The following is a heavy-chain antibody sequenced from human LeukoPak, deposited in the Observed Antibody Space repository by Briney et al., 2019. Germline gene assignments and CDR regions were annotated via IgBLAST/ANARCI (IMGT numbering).Heavy chain of an antibody. J-gene: IGHJ1*01. Sequence: PSETLSLTCTVSGGSISSSSYYWGWIRQPPGKGLEWIGSIYYSGSTYYNPSLKSRVTISVDTSKNQFSLKLSSVTAADTAVYYCARDEYSGASFQHWGQGTLVTVSS. D-gene: IGHD1-26*01. CDR3: ARDEYSGASFQH. CDR1: GGSISSSSYY. CDR2: IYYSGST. V-gene: IGHV4-39*07.